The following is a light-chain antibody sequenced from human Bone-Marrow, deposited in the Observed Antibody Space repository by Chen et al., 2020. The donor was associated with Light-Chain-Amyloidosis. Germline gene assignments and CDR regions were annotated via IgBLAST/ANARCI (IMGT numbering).Light chain of an antibody. Sequence: QSALTQPASVSGSPGQSITISCTGTSSDVGVYNFVSWYQQHPGKAPKLMIYDVSNRPSGVSNRFSGSKAGKTASLTISGLQAEEEADYYCSSYTSSSTLVFGGGTKLTVL. J-gene: IGLJ2*01. CDR1: SSDVGVYNF. V-gene: IGLV2-14*01. CDR2: DVS. CDR3: SSYTSSSTLV.